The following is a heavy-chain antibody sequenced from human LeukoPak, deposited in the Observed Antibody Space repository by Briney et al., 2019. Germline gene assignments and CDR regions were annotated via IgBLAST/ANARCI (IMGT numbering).Heavy chain of an antibody. CDR2: ISSSSSYI. Sequence: GGSPRLSCAASGFTFSSYSMNWVRQAPGKGLEWVSSISSSSSYIYYADSVKGRFTISRDNAKNSLYLQMNSLRAEDTAVYYCARDSNAYSSSPFDYWGQGTLVTDSS. J-gene: IGHJ4*02. D-gene: IGHD6-6*01. CDR1: GFTFSSYS. CDR3: ARDSNAYSSSPFDY. V-gene: IGHV3-21*01.